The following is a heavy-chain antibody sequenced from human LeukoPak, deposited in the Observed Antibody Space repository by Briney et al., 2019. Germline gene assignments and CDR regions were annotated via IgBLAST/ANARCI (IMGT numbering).Heavy chain of an antibody. CDR3: AREGNTIFGVVDPIDY. CDR2: ISAYNGNT. Sequence: GASVKVSCKASGYTFTSYGISWVRQAPGQGLEWMGWISAYNGNTNYAQKLQGRVTMTTDTSTSTAYMELRSLRSDDTAVYYCAREGNTIFGVVDPIDYWGQGTLVTVSS. V-gene: IGHV1-18*01. D-gene: IGHD3-3*01. CDR1: GYTFTSYG. J-gene: IGHJ4*02.